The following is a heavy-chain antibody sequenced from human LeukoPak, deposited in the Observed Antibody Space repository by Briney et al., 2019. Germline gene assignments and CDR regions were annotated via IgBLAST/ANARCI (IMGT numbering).Heavy chain of an antibody. V-gene: IGHV4-4*02. CDR3: ASGQDDLKAEYFQH. CDR2: IYHSGST. J-gene: IGHJ1*01. Sequence: SETLPLTCAVSGGSISSSNWWSWVRQPPGKGLEWIGEIYHSGSTNYNPSLKSRVTISVDKSKNQFSLKLSSVTAADTAVYYCASGQDDLKAEYFQHWGQGTLVTVSS. D-gene: IGHD3-3*01. CDR1: GGSISSSNW.